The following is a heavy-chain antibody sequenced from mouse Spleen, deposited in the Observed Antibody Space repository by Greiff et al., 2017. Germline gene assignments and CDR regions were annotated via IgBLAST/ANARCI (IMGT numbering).Heavy chain of an antibody. CDR1: GFSLTSYG. V-gene: IGHV2-6-1*01. CDR2: IWSDGST. Sequence: QVQLKETGPGLVAPSQSLSITCTVSGFSLTSYGVHWVRQPPGKGLEWLVVIWSDGSTNYNSALKSRLSISKDNSKSQVFLKMNSLQTDDTAMYYCARQEGRLHWYFDVWGAGTTVTVSS. J-gene: IGHJ1*01. CDR3: ARQEGRLHWYFDV.